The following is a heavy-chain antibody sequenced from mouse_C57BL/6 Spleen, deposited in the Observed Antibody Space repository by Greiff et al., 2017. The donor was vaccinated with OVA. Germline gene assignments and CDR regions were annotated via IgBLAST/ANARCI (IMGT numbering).Heavy chain of an antibody. Sequence: QVQLQQSGAELARPGASVKLSCKASGYTFTSYGISWVKQRTGQGLEWIGEIYPRSGNTYYNEKFKGKATLTADKSSSTAYMELRSLTSEDSAVYFCARGGYSNGWYFDVWGTGTTVTVSS. D-gene: IGHD2-5*01. V-gene: IGHV1-81*01. CDR1: GYTFTSYG. CDR2: IYPRSGNT. CDR3: ARGGYSNGWYFDV. J-gene: IGHJ1*03.